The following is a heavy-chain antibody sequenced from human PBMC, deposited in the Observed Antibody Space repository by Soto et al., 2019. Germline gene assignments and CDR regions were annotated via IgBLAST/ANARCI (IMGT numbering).Heavy chain of an antibody. Sequence: QVLLVQSGAEVRKPGSSVKVSCKASGGTFSTYTITWVRQAPGQGLEWMGRIIPMLGITNYAQRFQGRVTITADKSTSTAYMELSSLRSEDTAVYYCARDKWLIDWGQGTLVTVSS. CDR2: IIPMLGIT. J-gene: IGHJ4*02. V-gene: IGHV1-69*08. CDR1: GGTFSTYT. CDR3: ARDKWLID. D-gene: IGHD6-19*01.